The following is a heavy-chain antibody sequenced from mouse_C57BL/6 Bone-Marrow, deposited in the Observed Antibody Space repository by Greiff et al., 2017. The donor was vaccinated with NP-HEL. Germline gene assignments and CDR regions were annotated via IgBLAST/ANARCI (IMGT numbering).Heavy chain of an antibody. D-gene: IGHD2-3*01. CDR1: GFTFSSYG. Sequence: EVQLQESGGDLVKPGGSLKLSCAASGFTFSSYGMSWVRQTPDKRLEWVATISSGGSYTYYPDSVKGRFTISRDNAKNTLYLQMSSLKSEDTAMYYCARHGGYYVGYAMDYWGQGTSVTVSS. CDR3: ARHGGYYVGYAMDY. V-gene: IGHV5-6*01. J-gene: IGHJ4*01. CDR2: ISSGGSYT.